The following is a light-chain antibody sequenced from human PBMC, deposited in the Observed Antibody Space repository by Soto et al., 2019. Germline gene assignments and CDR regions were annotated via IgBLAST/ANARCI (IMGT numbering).Light chain of an antibody. CDR2: KAA. CDR1: QSISIL. V-gene: IGKV1-5*03. J-gene: IGKJ1*01. Sequence: DIQMTQSPSTLSASVGDRVTITCRASQSISILLAWYQQKPGKAAKSLIYKAASLESGVPSRFSGSGSGTEFTLTISSLQPDDFATYYCQQYNSYWTFGQGTNLDIK. CDR3: QQYNSYWT.